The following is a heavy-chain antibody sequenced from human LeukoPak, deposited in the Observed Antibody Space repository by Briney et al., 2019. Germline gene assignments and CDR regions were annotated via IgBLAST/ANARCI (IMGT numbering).Heavy chain of an antibody. J-gene: IGHJ4*02. D-gene: IGHD3-10*01. Sequence: GGSLRLSCAASGFTFSSYGMHWVRQAPGKGLEWVAVISYDGSNKYYADSVKGRFTISRDNPKNTLYLQMNSLRAEDTAVYYCAKDHPGAMVRGVPDYWGQGTLVTVSS. CDR3: AKDHPGAMVRGVPDY. CDR2: ISYDGSNK. V-gene: IGHV3-30*18. CDR1: GFTFSSYG.